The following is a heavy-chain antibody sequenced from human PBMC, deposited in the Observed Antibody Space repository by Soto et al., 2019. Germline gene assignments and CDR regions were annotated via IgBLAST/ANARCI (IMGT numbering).Heavy chain of an antibody. CDR2: INWNGGST. V-gene: IGHV3-20*04. CDR3: ARDGITYYYDSSVYHIEGYFDY. D-gene: IGHD3-22*01. Sequence: GSLRLSCAASGFTFDDYGMSWVRQAPGKGLEWVSGINWNGGSTGYADSVKGRFTISRDNAKNSLYLQMNSLRAEDTALYYCARDGITYYYDSSVYHIEGYFDYWGQGTLVTVSS. J-gene: IGHJ4*02. CDR1: GFTFDDYG.